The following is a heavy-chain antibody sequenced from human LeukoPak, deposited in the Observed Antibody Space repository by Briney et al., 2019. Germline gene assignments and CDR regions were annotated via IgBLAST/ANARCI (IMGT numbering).Heavy chain of an antibody. D-gene: IGHD6-6*01. Sequence: PSQTLSLTCTVSGGSISSGGYYWSWIRQHPGKGLEWIGYIYYSGSTYYNPSLKSRLTISVDTSKNQFSLKLSSVTAADTAVYYCATRYSTSSIHPVRFDYRGQGTLVTVSS. V-gene: IGHV4-31*03. CDR1: GGSISSGGYY. CDR2: IYYSGST. J-gene: IGHJ4*02. CDR3: ATRYSTSSIHPVRFDY.